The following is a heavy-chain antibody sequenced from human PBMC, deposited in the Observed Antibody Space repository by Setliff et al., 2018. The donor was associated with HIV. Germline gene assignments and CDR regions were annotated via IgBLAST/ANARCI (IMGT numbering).Heavy chain of an antibody. V-gene: IGHV4-39*01. J-gene: IGHJ4*02. CDR3: AGLRPVVVY. CDR2: IYYSGST. CDR1: GGSISSSSYY. Sequence: SETLSLTCTVSGGSISSSSYYWGWIRQPPGKGLEWIGSIYYSGSTYYNPSLKSRVTISVDTSKNQFSLKLSSVTAADTAVDYCAGLRPVVVYWGQGTLVTVSS. D-gene: IGHD2-15*01.